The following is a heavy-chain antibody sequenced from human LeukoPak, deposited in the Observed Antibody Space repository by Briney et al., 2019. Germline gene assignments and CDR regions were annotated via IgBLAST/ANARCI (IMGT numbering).Heavy chain of an antibody. CDR2: ISYDGSNK. CDR3: AKDKGDGYQYYYYGMDV. Sequence: SGGSLRLSCAASGFTFSSYGMHWVRQAPGKGLEWVAVISYDGSNKYYADSVKGRFTISRDNSKNTLYLQMNSLRAEDTAVYYCAKDKGDGYQYYYYGMDVWGQGTTVTVSS. CDR1: GFTFSSYG. V-gene: IGHV3-30*18. J-gene: IGHJ6*02. D-gene: IGHD5-24*01.